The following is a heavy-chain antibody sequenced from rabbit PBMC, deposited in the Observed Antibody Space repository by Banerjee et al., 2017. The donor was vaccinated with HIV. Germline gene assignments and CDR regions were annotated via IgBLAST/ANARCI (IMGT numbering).Heavy chain of an antibody. CDR1: GSDISSNA. D-gene: IGHD1-1*01. J-gene: IGHJ4*01. CDR2: IYSSNGDK. Sequence: QEQLVESGGGLVQPEGSLTLTCKASGSDISSNAMCWVRQAPGKGLELIACIYSSNGDKWYASWVNGRFTISKTSSTTVTLQMTSLTAADTATYFCANRYVSISGYNLWGQGTLVTVS. V-gene: IGHV1S47*01. CDR3: ANRYVSISGYNL.